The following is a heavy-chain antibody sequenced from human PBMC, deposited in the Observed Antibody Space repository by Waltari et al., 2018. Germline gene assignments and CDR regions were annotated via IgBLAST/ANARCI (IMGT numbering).Heavy chain of an antibody. CDR2: VFYSGRT. Sequence: QVHLEESGPRLVKPSGTLSLTCAFSGVSISARNWWTWVRQPPGKGLEYIGEVFYSGRTQYNPSLKNRVTISVDKSRNNFSLQLTSVTAADTAVYFCANINRAVLGAYNYWGQGILVSVSS. J-gene: IGHJ4*02. V-gene: IGHV4-4*02. D-gene: IGHD2-21*01. CDR3: ANINRAVLGAYNY. CDR1: GVSISARNW.